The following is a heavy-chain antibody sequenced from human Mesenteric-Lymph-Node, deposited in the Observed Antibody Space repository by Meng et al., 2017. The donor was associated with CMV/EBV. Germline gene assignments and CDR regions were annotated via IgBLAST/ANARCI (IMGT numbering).Heavy chain of an antibody. D-gene: IGHD3-3*01. J-gene: IGHJ4*02. V-gene: IGHV3-23*01. CDR3: AKVSHFDTGANYDFWSGYQWYFDS. CDR2: INADGSSK. Sequence: GESLKISCAASHFTFSNYAMAWVRQTPGKGLEWISSINADGSSKYHADSVRGRFTISRDNSKNTLYLQMNGLRAEDAAVYYCAKVSHFDTGANYDFWSGYQWYFDSWGQGALVTVSS. CDR1: HFTFSNYA.